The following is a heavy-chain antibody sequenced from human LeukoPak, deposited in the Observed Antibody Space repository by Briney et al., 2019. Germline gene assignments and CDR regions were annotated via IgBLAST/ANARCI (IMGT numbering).Heavy chain of an antibody. J-gene: IGHJ4*02. Sequence: GGSLRLSCAASGFTFNSYWMSWVRQAPGKGLEWVANIKQDGSEKYYVDSVKGRFTISRDNAKNSLYLQMNSLRAEDTAVYYCAREYEDYDFWSGPFDYWGQGTLVTVSS. CDR1: GFTFNSYW. CDR2: IKQDGSEK. D-gene: IGHD3-3*01. CDR3: AREYEDYDFWSGPFDY. V-gene: IGHV3-7*01.